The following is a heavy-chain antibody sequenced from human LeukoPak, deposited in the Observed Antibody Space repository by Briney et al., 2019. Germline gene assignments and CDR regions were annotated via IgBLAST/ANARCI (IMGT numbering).Heavy chain of an antibody. CDR2: INPNSGGT. D-gene: IGHD5-18*01. V-gene: IGHV1-2*02. CDR3: GRGVYSYGYLDY. J-gene: IGHJ4*02. CDR1: VSTFTGYY. Sequence: SVKVSCKASVSTFTGYYMHWLRQAPAQGLEGLGLINPNSGGTNYPQKFQGRVTMTRNTSISTAYMELSRLRSDDTAVYYCGRGVYSYGYLDYWGQGTLVTVSS.